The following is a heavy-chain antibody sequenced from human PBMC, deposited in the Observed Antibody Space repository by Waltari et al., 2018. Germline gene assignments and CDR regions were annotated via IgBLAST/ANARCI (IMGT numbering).Heavy chain of an antibody. Sequence: EVQLVESGGGLVQPGESLRLSCSASGFTFSTYNMHGVRQAPGKGLEWVSYISSSTTTYYADYVKGRFTISRDNAKNSLYLQMNSLRAEDTALYYCARGRAGYIQDVFDIWGQGTMVSVSS. CDR3: ARGRAGYIQDVFDI. J-gene: IGHJ3*02. CDR1: GFTFSTYN. CDR2: ISSSTTT. V-gene: IGHV3-48*01. D-gene: IGHD5-12*01.